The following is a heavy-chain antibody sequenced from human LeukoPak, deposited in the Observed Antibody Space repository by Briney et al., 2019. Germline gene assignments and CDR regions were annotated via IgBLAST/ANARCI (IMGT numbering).Heavy chain of an antibody. CDR1: GFTFNSYG. V-gene: IGHV3-30*02. J-gene: IGHJ4*02. CDR2: IRYDGANK. Sequence: GGSLRLSCAASGFTFNSYGMSWVRQAPGKGLEWVAFIRYDGANKYYADSVKGRFTISRDNSKNTLYLQMNSLRAEDTAMYYCAKDSAYYYDGSGYYYDWGQGTLVTVSS. D-gene: IGHD3-22*01. CDR3: AKDSAYYYDGSGYYYD.